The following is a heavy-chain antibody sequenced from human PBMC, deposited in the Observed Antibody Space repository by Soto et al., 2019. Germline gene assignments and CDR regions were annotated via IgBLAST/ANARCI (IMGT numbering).Heavy chain of an antibody. CDR2: ISGGGDET. CDR3: VKDGEAYNGVWDYFDH. J-gene: IGHJ4*02. Sequence: EVQLLESGGGWVQPGGSLRLSCAASGFTFRNYAMTWVRQAPGKRLEWVSGISGGGDETYNADSVKGRFTISRDNSKNTLDLQMNSLRAEDPAIYYCVKDGEAYNGVWDYFDHWGQGTLITVSS. CDR1: GFTFRNYA. V-gene: IGHV3-23*01. D-gene: IGHD3-16*01.